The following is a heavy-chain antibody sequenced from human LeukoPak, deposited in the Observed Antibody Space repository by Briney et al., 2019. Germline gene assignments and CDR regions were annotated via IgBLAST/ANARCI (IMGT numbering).Heavy chain of an antibody. CDR1: GFTFSSYC. CDR2: INSDESST. D-gene: IGHD2-2*02. J-gene: IGHJ6*03. Sequence: GGSLRLSCAASGFTFSSYCMHWVRQAPGKGLVWVSRINSDESSTSYADSVKGRFTISRDNAKNTLYLQMNSLRAEDTAVYYCAKPYCTGTSCYNYYYMDVWGKGTTVTVSS. CDR3: AKPYCTGTSCYNYYYMDV. V-gene: IGHV3-74*01.